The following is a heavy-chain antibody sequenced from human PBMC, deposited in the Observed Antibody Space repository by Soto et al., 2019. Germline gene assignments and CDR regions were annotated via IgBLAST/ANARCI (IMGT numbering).Heavy chain of an antibody. Sequence: GGSLRLSGAASGFTFSDYYMSWIRQAPGKGLEWVSYISSSGSTIYYADSVKGRFTISRDNAKNSLYLQMNSLRAEDTAMYYCARDGRDIVVVPADAFDIWGQGTMVTVSS. CDR3: ARDGRDIVVVPADAFDI. V-gene: IGHV3-11*01. CDR1: GFTFSDYY. CDR2: ISSSGSTI. D-gene: IGHD2-2*01. J-gene: IGHJ3*02.